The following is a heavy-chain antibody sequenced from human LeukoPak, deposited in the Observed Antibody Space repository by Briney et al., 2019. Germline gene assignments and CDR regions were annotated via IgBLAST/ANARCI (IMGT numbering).Heavy chain of an antibody. CDR2: ISGSGGAT. D-gene: IGHD1-26*01. Sequence: GGSLRLSCAASGFTFDDYAMHWVRQAPGKGLEWVSGISGSGGATYYADSVKGRFTISRDNSKYTLYLQMNSLRAEDTAVYYCAKDSSGTYLNLNDYWGQGTLVTVSS. V-gene: IGHV3-23*01. CDR1: GFTFDDYA. CDR3: AKDSSGTYLNLNDY. J-gene: IGHJ4*02.